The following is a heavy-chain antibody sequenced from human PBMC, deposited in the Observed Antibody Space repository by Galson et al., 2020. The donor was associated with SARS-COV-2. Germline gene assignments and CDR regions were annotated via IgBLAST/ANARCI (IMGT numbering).Heavy chain of an antibody. D-gene: IGHD5-12*01. CDR2: IYWDDDK. J-gene: IGHJ3*02. CDR3: AHRVEMATIIAPGTSHHAFDI. Sequence: KMSGPTLVKPTQTLTLTCTFSGFSLSTSGVGVGWIRQPPGKALEWLALIYWDDDKRYSPSLKSRLTITKDTSKNQVVLTMTNMDPVDTATYYCAHRVEMATIIAPGTSHHAFDIWGQGTMVTVSS. V-gene: IGHV2-5*02. CDR1: GFSLSTSGVG.